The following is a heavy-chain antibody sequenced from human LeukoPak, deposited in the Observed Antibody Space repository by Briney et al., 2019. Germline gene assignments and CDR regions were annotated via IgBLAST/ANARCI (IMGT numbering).Heavy chain of an antibody. CDR2: ISSSSSYI. Sequence: GGSLRLSFAASGFTFSSYNMDWVRQAPGKGLEWVSSISSSSSYIYYADSVKGRFTISRDNAKNSLYLQMNSLRAEDTAVYYCARVGVGARGVWGQGTLVTVSS. V-gene: IGHV3-21*01. CDR1: GFTFSSYN. CDR3: ARVGVGARGV. J-gene: IGHJ4*02. D-gene: IGHD1-26*01.